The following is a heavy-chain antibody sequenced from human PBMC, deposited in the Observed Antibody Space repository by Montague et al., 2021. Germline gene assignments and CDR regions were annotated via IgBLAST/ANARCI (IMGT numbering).Heavy chain of an antibody. Sequence: SETQSLTCSVSGDSINGWYWSWIRQPPGKGLEWIGTVFYSGATNYNPSLKSRVTMSADTSKNQVSLKVNSVIAADTAVYYCARQGFYESGGFFIWGLGTLVTVSS. CDR2: VFYSGAT. V-gene: IGHV4-59*01. J-gene: IGHJ4*02. CDR3: ARQGFYESGGFFI. CDR1: GDSINGWY. D-gene: IGHD3-22*01.